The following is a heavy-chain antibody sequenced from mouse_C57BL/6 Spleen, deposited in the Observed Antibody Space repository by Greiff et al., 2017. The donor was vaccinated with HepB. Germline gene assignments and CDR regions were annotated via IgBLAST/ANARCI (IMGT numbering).Heavy chain of an antibody. CDR1: GYTFTSYW. J-gene: IGHJ3*01. D-gene: IGHD1-1*01. CDR2: IYPSDSET. Sequence: VQLQQPGAELVRPGSSVKLSCKASGYTFTSYWMDWVKLRPGQGLEWIGNIYPSDSETHYNQKFKDKATLTVDKSSSTAYMQLSSLTSEDSAVYYCARLGYYGSSQFAYWGQGTLVTVSA. V-gene: IGHV1-61*01. CDR3: ARLGYYGSSQFAY.